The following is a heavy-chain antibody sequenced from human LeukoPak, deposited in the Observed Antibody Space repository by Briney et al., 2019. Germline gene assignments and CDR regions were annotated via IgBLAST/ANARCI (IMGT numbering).Heavy chain of an antibody. CDR3: ARDGGGHSNGNDACDI. CDR2: ISSSGRTI. D-gene: IGHD3-16*01. Sequence: GGSLRLSCATSGFIFSDYEMNWVRQAPGKGLEWVSYISSSGRTIFYADSVKGRFTISRDSAKNSLYLQMNSLRAEDTAVYYCARDGGGHSNGNDACDIWGQGTMVTVSS. CDR1: GFIFSDYE. V-gene: IGHV3-48*03. J-gene: IGHJ3*02.